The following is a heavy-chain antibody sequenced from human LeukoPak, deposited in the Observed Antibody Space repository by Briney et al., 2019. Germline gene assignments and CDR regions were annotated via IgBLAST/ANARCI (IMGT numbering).Heavy chain of an antibody. CDR1: GFTFSSYS. D-gene: IGHD2-2*01. Sequence: GGSLRLSCAASGFTFSSYSMNWVRQAPGKGLEWVSSISSSSSYIYYADSVKGRFTISRDNAKNSLYLQMNSLRAEDTAVYYCARGGVPAAKNPADYWGQGTLITASS. V-gene: IGHV3-21*01. CDR2: ISSSSSYI. CDR3: ARGGVPAAKNPADY. J-gene: IGHJ4*02.